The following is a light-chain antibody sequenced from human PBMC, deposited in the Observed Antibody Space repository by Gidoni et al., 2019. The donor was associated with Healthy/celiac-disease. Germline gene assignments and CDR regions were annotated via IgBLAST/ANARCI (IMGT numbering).Light chain of an antibody. Sequence: DIQMTKSPSSLSASVGDRVTITGRASQGISTYLAWYQQKPGKVPKLLIYAASTLQSGVPSRFSGSGSGTDFTLTISSLQPEDVATYYCQKYNSAPLTFGGGTKVEIK. CDR3: QKYNSAPLT. V-gene: IGKV1-27*01. J-gene: IGKJ4*01. CDR1: QGISTY. CDR2: AAS.